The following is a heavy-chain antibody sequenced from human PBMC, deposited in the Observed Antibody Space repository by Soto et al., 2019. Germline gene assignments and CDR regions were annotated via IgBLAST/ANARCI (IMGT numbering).Heavy chain of an antibody. J-gene: IGHJ6*02. CDR2: IIPIFGTA. V-gene: IGHV1-69*13. CDR3: ASIAAAGYYYGMDV. D-gene: IGHD6-13*01. CDR1: GGTFSSYA. Sequence: GASVKVSCKASGGTFSSYAISWVRQAPGQGLEWMGGIIPIFGTANYAQKFQGRATITADESTSTAYMELSSLRSEDTAVYYCASIAAAGYYYGMDVWGQGTTVTVSS.